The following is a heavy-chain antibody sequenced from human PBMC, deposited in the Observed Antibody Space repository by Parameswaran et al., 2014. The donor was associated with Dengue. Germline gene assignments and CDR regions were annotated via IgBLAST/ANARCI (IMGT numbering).Heavy chain of an antibody. J-gene: IGHJ4*02. CDR1: ISVA. Sequence: ISVARWIRQSPSRGLEWLGRTYYRSKWITDYVVSVRGRITISPDTSQNQFSLQLNSATPEDTAVYYCARTSRGAVDFWGQGTLVTVSS. D-gene: IGHD3-10*01. CDR3: ARTSRGAVDF. CDR2: TYYRSKWIT. V-gene: IGHV6-1*01.